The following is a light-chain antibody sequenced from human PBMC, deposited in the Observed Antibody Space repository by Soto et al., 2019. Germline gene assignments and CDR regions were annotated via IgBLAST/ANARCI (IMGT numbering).Light chain of an antibody. V-gene: IGKV3-20*01. CDR2: GAS. J-gene: IGKJ3*01. Sequence: EIVLTQSPGTLSLSPGERATLSCRASQSDSSSYLAWYQQKPGQAPRLLIYGASSRATGIPDRFSGSGSGTDFTLTISRLEPEDFAVYYCQQYGSSPRFTFGPGTKVDIK. CDR3: QQYGSSPRFT. CDR1: QSDSSSY.